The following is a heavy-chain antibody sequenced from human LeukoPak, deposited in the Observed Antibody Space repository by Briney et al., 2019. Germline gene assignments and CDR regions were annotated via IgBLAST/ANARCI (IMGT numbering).Heavy chain of an antibody. V-gene: IGHV4-59*01. CDR2: IYYSGST. CDR1: GGSISSYY. D-gene: IGHD3-3*01. CDR3: ARGNNYDFWSGYYDPYYYYYGMDV. Sequence: PSETLSLTCTVSGGSISSYYWSWIRQPPGKGLEWIGYIYYSGSTNYNPSLKSRVTISVDTSKNQFSLKLSSVTAADTAVYYCARGNNYDFWSGYYDPYYYYYGMDVWGQGTTVTVSS. J-gene: IGHJ6*02.